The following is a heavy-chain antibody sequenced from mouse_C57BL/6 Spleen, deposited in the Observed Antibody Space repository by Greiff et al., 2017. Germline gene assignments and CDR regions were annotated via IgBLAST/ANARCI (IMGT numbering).Heavy chain of an antibody. Sequence: EVKLVESGGDLVKPGGSLKLSCAASGFTFSSYGMSWVRQTPDKRLEWVATISSGGSYTYYPDSVKGRFTISRDNAKNTLYLQMSSLKSEDTAMYYCARRGSTIDAMDYWGQGTSVTVSS. CDR1: GFTFSSYG. D-gene: IGHD2-12*01. CDR3: ARRGSTIDAMDY. CDR2: ISSGGSYT. V-gene: IGHV5-6*02. J-gene: IGHJ4*01.